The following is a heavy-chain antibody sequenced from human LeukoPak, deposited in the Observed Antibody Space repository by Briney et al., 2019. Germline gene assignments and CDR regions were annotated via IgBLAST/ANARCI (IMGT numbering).Heavy chain of an antibody. CDR2: IRGGGNIT. Sequence: GGSLRLSCAASGFTFSSYWMSWVRQAPGKGLEWVSTIRGGGNITYFADSVKGRFTISRDSSKNTLYLQMNSLRAEDSAIYYCVKDEADGYTNYGDYWGQGTLVTVSS. CDR1: GFTFSSYW. D-gene: IGHD5-24*01. V-gene: IGHV3-23*01. CDR3: VKDEADGYTNYGDY. J-gene: IGHJ4*02.